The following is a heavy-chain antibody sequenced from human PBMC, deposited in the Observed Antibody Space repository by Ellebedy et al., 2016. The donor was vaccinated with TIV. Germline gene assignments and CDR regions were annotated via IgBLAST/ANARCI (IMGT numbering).Heavy chain of an antibody. D-gene: IGHD3-22*01. J-gene: IGHJ4*02. CDR1: GFTFDDYT. Sequence: PGGSLRLSCAASGFTFDDYTMHWVRHAPGKGLEWVSFISWDGGSTYYADSVKGRVIISRDNSKNSLYLQMNSLRTEDTALYYCAKGGPGSSGYFDYWGQGTLVTVSS. CDR2: ISWDGGST. V-gene: IGHV3-43*01. CDR3: AKGGPGSSGYFDY.